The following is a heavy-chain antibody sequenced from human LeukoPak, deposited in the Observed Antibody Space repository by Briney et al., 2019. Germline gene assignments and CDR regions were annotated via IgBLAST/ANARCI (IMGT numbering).Heavy chain of an antibody. Sequence: GGSLRLSCAASGFTFDDYAMHWVRQAPGKGLEWVSGTSGGGGDTSYADSVKGRFTISRDNSKNTLYLHMNSLRAEDTAVYYCAKDTRYGSETFGAFDIWGRGTMITVSS. CDR1: GFTFDDYA. CDR3: AKDTRYGSETFGAFDI. V-gene: IGHV3-23*01. J-gene: IGHJ3*02. CDR2: TSGGGGDT. D-gene: IGHD3-10*01.